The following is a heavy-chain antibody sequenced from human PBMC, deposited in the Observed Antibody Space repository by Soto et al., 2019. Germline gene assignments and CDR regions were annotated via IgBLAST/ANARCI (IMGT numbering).Heavy chain of an antibody. CDR1: GGSISSGDYY. CDR2: IYYSGST. Sequence: SETLSLTCTVSGGSISSGDYYWSWIRQPPGKGLEWIGYIYYSGSTYYNPSLKSRVTISVDTSKNQFSLKLSSVAAADTAVYYCARSKYTTPPLRYFDRLFFDYWGQGTLVTVSS. CDR3: ARSKYTTPPLRYFDRLFFDY. D-gene: IGHD3-9*01. J-gene: IGHJ4*02. V-gene: IGHV4-30-4*01.